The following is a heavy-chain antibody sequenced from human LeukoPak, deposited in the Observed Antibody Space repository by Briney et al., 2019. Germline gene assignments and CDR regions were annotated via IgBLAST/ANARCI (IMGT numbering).Heavy chain of an antibody. Sequence: GASVKVSCKASGGTFSSYAISWVRQAPGQGLEWMGGIIPIFGTANYAQKFQGRVTITTDESTSTAYMELSSLRSKDTAVYYCARDWVRRQQLVLGAFDIWGQGTMVTVSS. CDR1: GGTFSSYA. J-gene: IGHJ3*02. CDR2: IIPIFGTA. D-gene: IGHD6-13*01. CDR3: ARDWVRRQQLVLGAFDI. V-gene: IGHV1-69*05.